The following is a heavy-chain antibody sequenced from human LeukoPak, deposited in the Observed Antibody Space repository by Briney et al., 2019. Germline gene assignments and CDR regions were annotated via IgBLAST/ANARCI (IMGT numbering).Heavy chain of an antibody. CDR1: GYTFTSYA. CDR3: AREVFDYYAGYYFDY. J-gene: IGHJ4*02. CDR2: INTNTGNP. D-gene: IGHD3-10*01. V-gene: IGHV7-4-1*02. Sequence: ASVKVSCKASGYTFTSYAMNWVRQAPGQGLEWMGWINTNTGNPTYAQGFTGRFVFSLDASVSTAYLQISSLKAEDTAVYYCAREVFDYYAGYYFDYWGQGTLVTVSS.